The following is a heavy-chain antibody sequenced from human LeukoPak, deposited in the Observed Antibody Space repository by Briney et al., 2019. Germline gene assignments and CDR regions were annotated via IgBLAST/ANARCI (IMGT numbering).Heavy chain of an antibody. D-gene: IGHD3-22*01. J-gene: IGHJ1*01. CDR2: IYYSGRT. CDR3: ARRRYYDSTGYLD. CDR1: GGYISSSSYY. Sequence: PSETLSLTCTVSGGYISSSSYYWGWVRQPPGKGLEWIGDIYYSGRTYYSSSLKSRLTIPLDTSKNQFSLKVNSVTAADTAVYYCARRRYYDSTGYLDWGQGTLVSISP. V-gene: IGHV4-39*01.